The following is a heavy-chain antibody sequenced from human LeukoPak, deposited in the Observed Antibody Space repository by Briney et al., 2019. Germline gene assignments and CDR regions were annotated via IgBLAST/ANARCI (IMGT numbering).Heavy chain of an antibody. D-gene: IGHD2-2*02. J-gene: IGHJ2*01. CDR3: ARSLLDFQGYCSSTSCYRGWYFDL. CDR1: GYTFTSYG. Sequence: ASVKVSCKASGYTFTSYGISWVRQAPGQGLEWMGWISAYNGNTNYAQKLQGSVTMTTDTSTSTAYMELRSLRSDDTAVYYCARSLLDFQGYCSSTSCYRGWYFDLWGRGTLVTVSS. CDR2: ISAYNGNT. V-gene: IGHV1-18*01.